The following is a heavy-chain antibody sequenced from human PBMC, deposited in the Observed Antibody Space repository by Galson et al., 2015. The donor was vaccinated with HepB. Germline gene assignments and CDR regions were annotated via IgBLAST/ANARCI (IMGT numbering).Heavy chain of an antibody. CDR3: AKDIQGGDSFWYFDL. J-gene: IGHJ2*01. D-gene: IGHD2-21*02. V-gene: IGHV3-9*01. CDR2: ISWNSGTI. CDR1: GFTFDDYA. Sequence: SLRLSCAASGFTFDDYAMHWVRQAPGKGLEWVSGISWNSGTIGCADSVKGRFTISRDNAKNSLYLQMNSLRAEDTAFYYCAKDIQGGDSFWYFDLWGRGTLVTVSS.